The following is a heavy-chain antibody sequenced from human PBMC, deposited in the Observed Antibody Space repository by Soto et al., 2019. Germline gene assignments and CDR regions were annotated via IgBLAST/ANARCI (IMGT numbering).Heavy chain of an antibody. Sequence: SETLSLTCTVSCGSISSYYWSWIRQPPGKGLEWIGYIYYSGSTNYNPSLKSRVTISVDTSKNQFSLKLSSVTAADTAVYYCARGPFPDYVGWEDKYYYCYYGMDVWGQGTTVTVSS. CDR1: CGSISSYY. V-gene: IGHV4-59*01. CDR2: IYYSGST. D-gene: IGHD4-17*01. J-gene: IGHJ6*02. CDR3: ARGPFPDYVGWEDKYYYCYYGMDV.